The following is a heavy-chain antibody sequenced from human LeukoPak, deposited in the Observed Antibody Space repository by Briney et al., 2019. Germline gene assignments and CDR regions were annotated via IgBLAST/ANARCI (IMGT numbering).Heavy chain of an antibody. J-gene: IGHJ4*02. CDR1: GFTVSSYS. CDR3: ARDPGNGITMMVVAYYFDY. Sequence: GGSLRLSCADSGFTVSSYSMNWVRQAPGKGLEWVSSISGSSTYIYYADSVKGRFTISRDNAKNSLYLQMNSLRAEDTAVYYCARDPGNGITMMVVAYYFDYWGQGTLVTVSS. V-gene: IGHV3-21*01. CDR2: ISGSSTYI. D-gene: IGHD3-22*01.